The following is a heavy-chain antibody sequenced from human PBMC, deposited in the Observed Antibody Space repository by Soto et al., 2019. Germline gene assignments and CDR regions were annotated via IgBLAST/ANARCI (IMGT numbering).Heavy chain of an antibody. CDR3: TRHEELRWPNPPYDYYGMDV. CDR2: IRSKANSYAT. J-gene: IGHJ6*01. D-gene: IGHD4-17*01. Sequence: EVQLVESGGGLVQPGGSLKLSCAASGFTFSGSAMHWVRQASGKGLEWVGRIRSKANSYATAYAASVKGRFTISRDDSKNTAYLQMNSLKTEDTAVYYCTRHEELRWPNPPYDYYGMDVW. V-gene: IGHV3-73*02. CDR1: GFTFSGSA.